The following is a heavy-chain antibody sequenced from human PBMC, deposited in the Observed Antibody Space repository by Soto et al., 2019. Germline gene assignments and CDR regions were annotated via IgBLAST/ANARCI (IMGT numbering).Heavy chain of an antibody. Sequence: SESRSLTWTVAGDSITSYYWSWIRQPPGKGLEWIGYLYYGGTTNEHTSLKSRVTISLATSKNQFSLNLNSVTAADTAVYYCAGAGSGNYYKGCFDSWGQGTMVTVSS. V-gene: IGHV4-59*01. CDR1: GDSITSYY. D-gene: IGHD3-10*01. CDR2: LYYGGTT. CDR3: AGAGSGNYYKGCFDS. J-gene: IGHJ5*01.